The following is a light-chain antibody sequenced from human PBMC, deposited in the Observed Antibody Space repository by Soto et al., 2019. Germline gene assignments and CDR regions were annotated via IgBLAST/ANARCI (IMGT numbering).Light chain of an antibody. CDR1: QSVCSNY. CDR3: QQYCTSRT. Sequence: EIVLTQSPGTQSLSPGERATLSCRASQSVCSNYLAWYQQKPGQAPRLLIYGASRRATGIPDRFSGTGSGTDFTLTISGLEPEDFAVYYCQQYCTSRTFGQGTKLEIK. J-gene: IGKJ2*01. CDR2: GAS. V-gene: IGKV3-20*01.